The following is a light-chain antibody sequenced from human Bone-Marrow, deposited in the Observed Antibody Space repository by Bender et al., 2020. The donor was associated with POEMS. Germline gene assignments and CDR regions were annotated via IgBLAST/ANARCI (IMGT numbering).Light chain of an antibody. CDR1: SSDFGVNDY. CDR3: SSYTTSSTMV. Sequence: QSALTQPASVSGSPGQSITISCAGTSSDFGVNDYVSWYQQVPGKAPKVLIYDVNNRPSGISDRFSGSKSGNTASLTISGLQAEDESVYYCSSYTTSSTMVFGGGTKVTVL. V-gene: IGLV2-14*01. J-gene: IGLJ2*01. CDR2: DVN.